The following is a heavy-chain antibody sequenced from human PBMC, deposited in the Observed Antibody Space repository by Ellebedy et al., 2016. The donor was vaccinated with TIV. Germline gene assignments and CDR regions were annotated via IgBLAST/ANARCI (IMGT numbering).Heavy chain of an antibody. CDR1: GASITSGSYY. J-gene: IGHJ6*02. CDR3: ASVRTSSRGLAGAYYGLDV. D-gene: IGHD1-26*01. V-gene: IGHV4-39*07. CDR2: FYYSGST. Sequence: SETLSLXCTVSGASITSGSYYWGWIRQSPGKGLEWIGSFYYSGSTYYNLSLKSRVTISVDASKNQFSLRLSSVTAADTAVYYCASVRTSSRGLAGAYYGLDVWGQGTTVIVSS.